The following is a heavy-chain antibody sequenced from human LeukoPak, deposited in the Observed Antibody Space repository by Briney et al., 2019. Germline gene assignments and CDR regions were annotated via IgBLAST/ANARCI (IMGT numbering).Heavy chain of an antibody. CDR1: GGSISSYY. J-gene: IGHJ4*02. CDR2: INYSGST. Sequence: SETLSLTCTVSGGSISSYYWSWIQQPPGRGLEWIGYINYSGSTNYHPSLKSRVTMSVDTSKKQFSLRLSSVTAADTAVYYCAREDCKSTNCYYNYWGQGTLVTVSS. V-gene: IGHV4-59*01. CDR3: AREDCKSTNCYYNY. D-gene: IGHD2-2*01.